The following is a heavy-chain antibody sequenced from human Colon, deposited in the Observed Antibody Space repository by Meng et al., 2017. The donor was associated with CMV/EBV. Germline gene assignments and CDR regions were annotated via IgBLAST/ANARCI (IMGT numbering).Heavy chain of an antibody. J-gene: IGHJ4*02. CDR2: IYYSGST. Sequence: LRLSYTVSGGSISSGDYYWSWIRQPPGKGLEWIGYIYYSGSTYYNPSLKSRVTISVDTSKNQFSLKLSSVTAADTAVYYCARATYYDFWSGYYAYWGQGTLVTVSS. V-gene: IGHV4-30-4*08. CDR3: ARATYYDFWSGYYAY. CDR1: GGSISSGDYY. D-gene: IGHD3-3*01.